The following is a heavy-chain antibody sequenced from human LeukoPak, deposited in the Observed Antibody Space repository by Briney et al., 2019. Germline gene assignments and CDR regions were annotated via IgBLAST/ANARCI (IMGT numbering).Heavy chain of an antibody. Sequence: GGSLRLSCAASGFTFSSYSMNWVRQAPGKGLEWVSSISSSSSYIYYADSVKGRFTISRDNAKNSLYLQMNSLRAEDAAVYYCARDRPHDILTGFYYYYGMDVWGQGTTVTVSS. D-gene: IGHD3-9*01. CDR3: ARDRPHDILTGFYYYYGMDV. CDR1: GFTFSSYS. V-gene: IGHV3-21*01. CDR2: ISSSSSYI. J-gene: IGHJ6*02.